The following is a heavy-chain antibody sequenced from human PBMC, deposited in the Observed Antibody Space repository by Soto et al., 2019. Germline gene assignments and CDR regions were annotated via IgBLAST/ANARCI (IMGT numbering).Heavy chain of an antibody. Sequence: SETLSLTCTVSGGSITNYYCSWIRQVPGKGLEWIGYISYSGNTKYNPSLKSRVTMSVDTSRNQFSLNLRSVSAADTAVYYCARGDCTTGTCYAGWFDLWGQGTLVTVSS. V-gene: IGHV4-59*01. CDR1: GGSITNYY. D-gene: IGHD2-2*01. CDR2: ISYSGNT. CDR3: ARGDCTTGTCYAGWFDL. J-gene: IGHJ5*02.